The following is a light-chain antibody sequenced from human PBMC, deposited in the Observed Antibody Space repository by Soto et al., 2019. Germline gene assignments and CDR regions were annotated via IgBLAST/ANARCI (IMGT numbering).Light chain of an antibody. Sequence: QSALTQPASVSGSPGQWITISCTGTSSDVGGYDFVSWYRQYAGQAPQILIYEVTHRPSGVPDRFSGSKSGNTASLTISGLQADDEADYYCSSYTITSSPVFGPGTKLTVL. J-gene: IGLJ1*01. CDR2: EVT. CDR3: SSYTITSSPV. V-gene: IGLV2-14*01. CDR1: SSDVGGYDF.